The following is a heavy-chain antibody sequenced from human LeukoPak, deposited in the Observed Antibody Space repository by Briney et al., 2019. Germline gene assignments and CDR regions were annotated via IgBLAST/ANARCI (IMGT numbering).Heavy chain of an antibody. CDR2: IYYSGST. CDR1: GGSFSGYY. D-gene: IGHD1-1*01. Sequence: PSETLSLTCAVYGGSFSGYYWSWIRQPPGKGLEWIGYIYYSGSTNYNPSLKSRVTISVDTSKNQFSLKLSSVTAADTAVYYCARERPGNSVDYWGQGTLVTVSS. CDR3: ARERPGNSVDY. V-gene: IGHV4-59*12. J-gene: IGHJ4*02.